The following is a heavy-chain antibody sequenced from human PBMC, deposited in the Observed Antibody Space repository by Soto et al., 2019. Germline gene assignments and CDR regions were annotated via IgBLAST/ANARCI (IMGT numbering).Heavy chain of an antibody. CDR1: GGSISSSSPF. J-gene: IGHJ4*02. Sequence: SSETLSLTCTVSGGSISSSSPFWGWIRQPPGKGLEWIGSIFYAGSMYYNPSLKSRVTISADTSKNQLSLKLISMTAADTAMYFCARHVPQWGSRPRPQSGFDYWGQGTLVTVS. V-gene: IGHV4-39*01. CDR3: ARHVPQWGSRPRPQSGFDY. CDR2: IFYAGSM. D-gene: IGHD1-26*01.